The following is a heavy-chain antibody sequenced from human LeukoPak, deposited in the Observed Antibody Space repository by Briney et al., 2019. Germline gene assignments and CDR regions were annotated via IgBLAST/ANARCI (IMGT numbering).Heavy chain of an antibody. D-gene: IGHD3-22*01. V-gene: IGHV4-39*01. J-gene: IGHJ4*02. CDR3: ARHYYDLDY. CDR1: GGSISSSSYY. CDR2: IYYSGST. Sequence: SETLSLTCTVSGGSISSSSYYWGWIRLPPWKGLEWIGSIYYSGSTYYNPSLKSRVTISVDTSKNQFSLKLSSVTAADTAVYYCARHYYDLDYWGQGTLVTVSS.